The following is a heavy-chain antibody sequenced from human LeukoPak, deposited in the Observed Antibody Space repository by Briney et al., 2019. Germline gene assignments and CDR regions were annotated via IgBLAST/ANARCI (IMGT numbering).Heavy chain of an antibody. V-gene: IGHV1-2*02. CDR2: IDPNSGGT. CDR3: ARTLWAAASDH. D-gene: IGHD6-13*01. J-gene: IGHJ4*02. Sequence: GASVKVSCKASGYSFTGYYIYWVRQPPGQGLEWMGWIDPNSGGTKYAQKFQGRVTMTRDTSISTVYIELSGLISDDTAVYYCARTLWAAASDHSGQGTLVTVSS. CDR1: GYSFTGYY.